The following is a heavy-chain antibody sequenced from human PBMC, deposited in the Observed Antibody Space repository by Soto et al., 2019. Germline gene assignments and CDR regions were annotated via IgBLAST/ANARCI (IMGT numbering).Heavy chain of an antibody. D-gene: IGHD4-17*01. CDR1: GFSFSSFA. CDR3: AKDPNGDYVGAFDS. J-gene: IGHJ4*02. V-gene: IGHV3-23*01. CDR2: IGGSGIIT. Sequence: EVQLLESGGGLVQPGGSLRLSCRASGFSFSSFAMTWVRQAPGKGLEWVSSIGGSGIITYYTDSVKSRFTISRDTSGNTLVLHRNSLRADATAVYYCAKDPNGDYVGAFDSWGQGTLVTVSS.